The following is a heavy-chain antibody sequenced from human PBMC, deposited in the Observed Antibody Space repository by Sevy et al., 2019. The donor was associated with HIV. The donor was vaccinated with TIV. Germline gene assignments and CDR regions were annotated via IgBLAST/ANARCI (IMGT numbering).Heavy chain of an antibody. J-gene: IGHJ4*02. Sequence: GGSLRLSCAASGFTFSSYAMSWVRQAPGKGLEWVSAISGSGGSTYYADSVKGRLTISRDNSKNTLYLQMNSLRAEDTAVYYCAKDWRGYSSSWYFDYWGQGTLVTVSS. V-gene: IGHV3-23*01. CDR1: GFTFSSYA. D-gene: IGHD6-13*01. CDR2: ISGSGGST. CDR3: AKDWRGYSSSWYFDY.